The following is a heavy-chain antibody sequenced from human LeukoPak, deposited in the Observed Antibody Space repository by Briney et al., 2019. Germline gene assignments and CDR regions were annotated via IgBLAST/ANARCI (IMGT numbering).Heavy chain of an antibody. CDR3: ASGIYSSGRWYMGDYFDY. J-gene: IGHJ4*02. D-gene: IGHD6-19*01. Sequence: XMXWVRQXXGXGXEWXXVXSYDGSNKYYADSVKGRFTISRDNSKNTLYLQMNSLRAEDTAVYYCASGIYSSGRWYMGDYFDYWGQGTLVTVSS. CDR2: XSYDGSNK. V-gene: IGHV3-30-3*01. CDR1: X.